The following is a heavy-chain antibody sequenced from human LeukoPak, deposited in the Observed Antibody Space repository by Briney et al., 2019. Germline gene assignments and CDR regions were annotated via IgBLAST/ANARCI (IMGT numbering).Heavy chain of an antibody. CDR2: IYSGGST. J-gene: IGHJ4*02. CDR1: GFTVSSNY. CDR3: ARGRSSSWYLIPFDY. V-gene: IGHV3-66*01. D-gene: IGHD6-13*01. Sequence: PGGSLRLSCAASGFTVSSNYMSWVRQAPGKGLEWVSVIYSGGSTYYADSVKGRFTISRDNSKNTLYLQMNSLRAEDTAVYYCARGRSSSWYLIPFDYWGQGTLVTVSS.